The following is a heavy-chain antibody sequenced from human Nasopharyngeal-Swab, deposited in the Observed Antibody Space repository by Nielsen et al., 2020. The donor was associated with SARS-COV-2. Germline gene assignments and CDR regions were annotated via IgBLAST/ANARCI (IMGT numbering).Heavy chain of an antibody. Sequence: GESLKISCAASGFTVTYNYMSWVRQAPGKGLEWVSLISTGGTTSYADSVKGRFTISRDISKNTLYLQMNSLRAEDTAVYYCAKDRGGSGYYFDAFDIWGQGTMVTVSS. V-gene: IGHV3-53*05. J-gene: IGHJ3*02. CDR2: ISTGGTT. CDR3: AKDRGGSGYYFDAFDI. D-gene: IGHD3-22*01. CDR1: GFTVTYNY.